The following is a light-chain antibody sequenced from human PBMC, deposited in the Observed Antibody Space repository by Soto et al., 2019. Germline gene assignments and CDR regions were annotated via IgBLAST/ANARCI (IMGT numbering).Light chain of an antibody. CDR1: SSDIGVYNY. CDR3: CSFVRTNGLL. J-gene: IGLJ2*01. Sequence: QSALTQPASVSGSPGQSITISCTGTSSDIGVYNYVSWYQQHPGKAPKIIIYEVNKRPSGISDRFSGSKSGNTASLTISGLQAEDEADYFCCSFVRTNGLLFGGGTKLTVL. V-gene: IGLV2-14*01. CDR2: EVN.